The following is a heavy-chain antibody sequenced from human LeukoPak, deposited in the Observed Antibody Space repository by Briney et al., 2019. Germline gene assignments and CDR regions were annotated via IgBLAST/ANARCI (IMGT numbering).Heavy chain of an antibody. CDR1: GGSISSYY. V-gene: IGHV4-59*08. J-gene: IGHJ5*02. CDR3: ARVVVVAATMFDP. D-gene: IGHD2-15*01. CDR2: IYYSGST. Sequence: PSETLSLTCTVSGGSISSYYWSWIRQLPGKGLEWIGYIYYSGSTNYNPSLKSRVTISVDTSKNQFSLKLTSVTAADTAVYYCARVVVVAATMFDPWGQGTLVTVSS.